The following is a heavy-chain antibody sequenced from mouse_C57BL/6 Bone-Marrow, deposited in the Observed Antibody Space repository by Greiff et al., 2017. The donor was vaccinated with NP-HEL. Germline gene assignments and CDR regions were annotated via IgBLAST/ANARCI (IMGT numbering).Heavy chain of an antibody. Sequence: VKLVESGPGLVAPSQSLSITCTVSGFSLTSYGVHWVRQPPGKGLEWLVVIWSDGSTTYNSALKSRLSISKDNSKSQVFLKMNSLQTDDTAMYYCARHIYDGYYDYAMDYWGQGTSVTVSS. D-gene: IGHD2-3*01. V-gene: IGHV2-6-1*01. CDR3: ARHIYDGYYDYAMDY. CDR2: IWSDGST. J-gene: IGHJ4*01. CDR1: GFSLTSYG.